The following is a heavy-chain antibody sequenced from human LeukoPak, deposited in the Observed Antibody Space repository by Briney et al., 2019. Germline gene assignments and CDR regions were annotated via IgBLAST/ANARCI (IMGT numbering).Heavy chain of an antibody. D-gene: IGHD3-22*01. CDR2: ISYDGSNK. J-gene: IGHJ3*02. V-gene: IGHV3-30*03. Sequence: PGGSLRLSCAASGFTFSSYGMHWVRQAPGKGLEWVAVISYDGSNKYYADSVKGRFTISRDNSKNTLYLQMNSLRAEDTAVYYCARDLGSSGYFPYDAFDIWGQGTMVTVSS. CDR3: ARDLGSSGYFPYDAFDI. CDR1: GFTFSSYG.